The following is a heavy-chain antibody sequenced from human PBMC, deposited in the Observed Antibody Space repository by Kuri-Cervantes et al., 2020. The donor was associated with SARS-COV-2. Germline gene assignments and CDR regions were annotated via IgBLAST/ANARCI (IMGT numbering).Heavy chain of an antibody. J-gene: IGHJ4*02. V-gene: IGHV2-70*11. Sequence: SGPTLVKPTQTLTLTCTFSGFSLTTSGMCVAWIRQPPGKALEWLARIDWDDDKYYKTSLNTRLSISKDTSKDQVVLTMTNMDSVDTATYYCVRIRAATVIADYWGQGTLVTVSS. D-gene: IGHD4-11*01. CDR2: IDWDDDK. CDR1: GFSLTTSGMC. CDR3: VRIRAATVIADY.